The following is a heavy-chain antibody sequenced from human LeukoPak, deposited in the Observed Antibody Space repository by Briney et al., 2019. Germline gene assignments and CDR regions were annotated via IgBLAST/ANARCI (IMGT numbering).Heavy chain of an antibody. D-gene: IGHD3-22*01. J-gene: IGHJ4*02. CDR2: ISYDGTNK. CDR1: GFTFNSYG. Sequence: GGSLRLSCAASGFTFNSYGMHWVRQVPGKGLEWVAIISYDGTNKYYADSVKGRFTISRDSSKNTLYLQMNSLRAEDTAVYYCARVKRYYYDSSAYMGGRHSFDLWGQGTLVTVSS. CDR3: ARVKRYYYDSSAYMGGRHSFDL. V-gene: IGHV3-30*03.